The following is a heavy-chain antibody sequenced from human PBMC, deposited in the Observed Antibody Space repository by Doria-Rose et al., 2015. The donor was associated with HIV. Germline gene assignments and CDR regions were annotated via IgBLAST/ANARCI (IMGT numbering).Heavy chain of an antibody. CDR3: ARHTHYSDHSALHP. V-gene: IGHV4-4*09. D-gene: IGHD4-4*01. CDR2: IFSTSGST. J-gene: IGHJ5*02. Sequence: QWGPGLVKPSETLSLTCTVSSGSVSTYYWSWIRQPPGKGLEWIGYIFSTSGSTNYNPSLTSRVTISVDTSKNQFSLKLTSVTAADTAVYYCARHTHYSDHSALHPWGQGTLVTVSS. CDR1: SGSVSTYY.